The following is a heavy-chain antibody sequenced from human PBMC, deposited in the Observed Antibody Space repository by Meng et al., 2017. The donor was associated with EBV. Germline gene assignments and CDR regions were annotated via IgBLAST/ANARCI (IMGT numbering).Heavy chain of an antibody. V-gene: IGHV4-61*01. J-gene: IGHJ4*02. CDR2: IYYTGST. Sequence: QVQLQESGPGLVKPSETLSLTCTVSGGSVNNESYYWGWIRQPPGKGLEYIGYIYYTGSTNYNSSLKSRVTISLDKSKNQFSLKLSSVTAADTAVYYCARHRLWSGYFRSPYDYWGQGTLVTVSS. CDR3: ARHRLWSGYFRSPYDY. CDR1: GGSVNNESYY. D-gene: IGHD3-3*01.